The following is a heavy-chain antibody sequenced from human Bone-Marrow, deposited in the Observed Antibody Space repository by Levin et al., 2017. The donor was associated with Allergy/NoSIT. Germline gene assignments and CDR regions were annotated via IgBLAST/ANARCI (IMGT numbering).Heavy chain of an antibody. Sequence: AGGSLRLSCEASGFAFSNDWMNWVRQAPGKGLEWVGRIKSINDGGTTDYAAPVKGRFTISRDDSKNTLHLQMNSLKTEDTALYYCVADHWYNHHIWGTEWGQGTLVTVSP. J-gene: IGHJ4*02. D-gene: IGHD3-16*01. CDR3: VADHWYNHHIWGTE. CDR1: GFAFSNDW. V-gene: IGHV3-15*01. CDR2: IKSINDGGTT.